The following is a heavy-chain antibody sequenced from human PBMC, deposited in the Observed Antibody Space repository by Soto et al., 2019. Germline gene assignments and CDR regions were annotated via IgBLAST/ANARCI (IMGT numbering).Heavy chain of an antibody. CDR1: GGSISSGDYY. J-gene: IGHJ4*02. Sequence: SETLSLTCTVSGGSISSGDYYWSWIRQPPGKGLEWIGYIYYSGSTYYNPSLESRVTISVDTSKNQFSLKLSSVTAADTAVCYCARVGGFGATTIDYWGQGTLVTVSS. D-gene: IGHD3-10*01. CDR2: IYYSGST. CDR3: ARVGGFGATTIDY. V-gene: IGHV4-30-4*01.